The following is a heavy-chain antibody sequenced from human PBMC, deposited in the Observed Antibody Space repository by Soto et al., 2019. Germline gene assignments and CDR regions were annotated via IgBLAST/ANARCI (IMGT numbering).Heavy chain of an antibody. CDR3: ARGTDYDFWSGYYIQNWFDP. CDR1: GYTFTSYD. Sequence: QVPLVQSGAEVKKPGASVKVSCKASGYTFTSYDINWVRQATGQGLEWMGWMNPNSGNTGYAQKFQGRVTMTRNTSISTAYMELSSLRSEDTAVYYCARGTDYDFWSGYYIQNWFDPWGQGTLVTVSS. CDR2: MNPNSGNT. D-gene: IGHD3-3*01. V-gene: IGHV1-8*01. J-gene: IGHJ5*02.